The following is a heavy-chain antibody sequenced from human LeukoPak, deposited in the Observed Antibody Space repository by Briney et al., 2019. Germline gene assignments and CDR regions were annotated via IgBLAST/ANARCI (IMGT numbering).Heavy chain of an antibody. V-gene: IGHV4-59*01. CDR1: GGSISSYY. Sequence: PSETLSLTCTVSGGSISSYYWTWLRQPPGKGLEWIGYIYHSGTTNYNPSLTSRVTISVDKSKNPFSLKRSSVTTADTAVYYCARESADYAAGGDAFDIWGQGTTVTASS. CDR3: ARESADYAAGGDAFDI. CDR2: IYHSGTT. J-gene: IGHJ3*02. D-gene: IGHD4-17*01.